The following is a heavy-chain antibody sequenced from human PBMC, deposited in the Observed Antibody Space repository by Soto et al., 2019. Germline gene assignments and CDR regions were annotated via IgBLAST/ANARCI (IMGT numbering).Heavy chain of an antibody. D-gene: IGHD3-3*01. V-gene: IGHV3-23*01. CDR3: AKEGARFLSSNDFDY. Sequence: GGSLRLSCAASGFTFSSYAMSWVRQAPGKGLEWVSAISGSGGSTYYADSVKGRFIISRDNSKNTLYLQMNSLRAEDTAVYYCAKEGARFLSSNDFDYWGQGTLVTVSS. J-gene: IGHJ4*02. CDR2: ISGSGGST. CDR1: GFTFSSYA.